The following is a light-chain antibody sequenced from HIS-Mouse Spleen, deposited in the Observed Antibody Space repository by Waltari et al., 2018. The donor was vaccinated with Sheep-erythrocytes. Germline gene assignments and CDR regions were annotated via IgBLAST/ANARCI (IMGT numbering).Light chain of an antibody. CDR1: QSISSW. Sequence: DIQMIQSPSTLSASVGDRVTITCRASQSISSWLAWYQQKPGKAPKLLIYKASSLESGVPSRFSGSGSGTDFTFTISSLQPEDIATYYCQQYDNLPLTFGGGTKVEIK. CDR2: KAS. CDR3: QQYDNLPLT. J-gene: IGKJ4*01. V-gene: IGKV1-5*03.